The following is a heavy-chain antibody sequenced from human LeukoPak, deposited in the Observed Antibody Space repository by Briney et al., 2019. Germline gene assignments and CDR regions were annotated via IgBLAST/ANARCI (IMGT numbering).Heavy chain of an antibody. CDR1: GFTFSSYA. CDR2: ISYDGSNK. CDR3: ARDASYLYYYYYGMDV. Sequence: GGSLRLSCAASGFTFSSYAMYWVRQAPGKGLEWVAVISYDGSNKYYADSVKGRFTISRDNSKNTLYLQMNSLRAEDTAVYYCARDASYLYYYYYGMDVWGQGTTVTVSS. J-gene: IGHJ6*02. D-gene: IGHD2-2*01. V-gene: IGHV3-30*04.